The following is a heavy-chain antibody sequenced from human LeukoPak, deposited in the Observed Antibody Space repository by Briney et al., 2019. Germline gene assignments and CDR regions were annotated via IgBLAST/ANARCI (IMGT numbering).Heavy chain of an antibody. D-gene: IGHD6-19*01. J-gene: IGHJ4*02. Sequence: PGGSLRLSCAASRFAFSSYAMSWVRQAPGKGLEWVSGISASGADTYYPDSVRGRFTISRDNTKNTLYLQMNSLRAEDTAVYYCAXXXXTDSGWSFDYWGQGTLVTVSS. V-gene: IGHV3-23*01. CDR1: RFAFSSYA. CDR3: AXXXXTDSGWSFDY. CDR2: ISASGADT.